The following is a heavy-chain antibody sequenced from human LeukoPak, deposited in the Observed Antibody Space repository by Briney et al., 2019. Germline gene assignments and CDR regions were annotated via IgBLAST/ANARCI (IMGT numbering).Heavy chain of an antibody. Sequence: PGGSLRLSCAASGFTFSIYAMSWVRQAPGKGLEWVSLISGSGDSTYYADSVKGRFTISRDNSKNTLYLQMNSLRAEDTAVYYCASVTVTGYYYYGMDVWGQGTTVTVSS. D-gene: IGHD4-17*01. J-gene: IGHJ6*02. CDR1: GFTFSIYA. CDR2: ISGSGDST. V-gene: IGHV3-23*01. CDR3: ASVTVTGYYYYGMDV.